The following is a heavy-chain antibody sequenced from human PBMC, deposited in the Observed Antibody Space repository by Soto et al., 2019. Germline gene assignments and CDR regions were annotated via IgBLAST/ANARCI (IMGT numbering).Heavy chain of an antibody. J-gene: IGHJ4*01. CDR3: ARAREPEYSSSIFFDY. Sequence: PGGSLRLSCAVSGLTVSRTQMSWVRQAPGKGLQWVSVIYSASSTYYANAVKGRFTISKDISENKIFLELNGLTVDDTAVYYCARAREPEYSSSIFFDYWGRGTVVTVSS. D-gene: IGHD6-6*01. CDR2: IYSASST. V-gene: IGHV3-53*01. CDR1: GLTVSRTQ.